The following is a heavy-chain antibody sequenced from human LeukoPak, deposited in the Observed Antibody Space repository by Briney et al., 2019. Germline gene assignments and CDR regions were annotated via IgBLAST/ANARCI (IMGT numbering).Heavy chain of an antibody. V-gene: IGHV4-38-2*02. Sequence: PSETLSLTCTVSGYSISGGYYWGWIRQPPGKGLEWIGSIYHSGSTYYNPSLKSRVTISVDTSKNQFSLKLSSVTAADTAVYYCARGTVFSGAFDIWGQGTMVTVSS. CDR1: GYSISGGYY. J-gene: IGHJ3*02. CDR3: ARGTVFSGAFDI. D-gene: IGHD1-1*01. CDR2: IYHSGST.